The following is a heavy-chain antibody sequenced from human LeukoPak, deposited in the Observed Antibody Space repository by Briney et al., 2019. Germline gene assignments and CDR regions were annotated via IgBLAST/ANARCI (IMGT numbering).Heavy chain of an antibody. CDR3: ARDAGNGYWWEFDY. J-gene: IGHJ4*02. D-gene: IGHD2-8*02. CDR1: GFTFNRYG. CDR2: ISNDGSDK. Sequence: PGRSLRLPCAASGFTFNRYGMHWARQAPGKGLEWVAVISNDGSDKYFRAYVKGRFPISRDNAKNSLYLQMDSLRVADTAVYYCARDAGNGYWWEFDYWGKGTLVTVSS. V-gene: IGHV3-30*03.